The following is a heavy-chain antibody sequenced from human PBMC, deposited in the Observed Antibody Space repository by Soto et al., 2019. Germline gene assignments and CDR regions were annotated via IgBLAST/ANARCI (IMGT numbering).Heavy chain of an antibody. CDR2: ISGSGGST. Sequence: QPGGSLRLSCTASRFTFSVYWMSWVRQAPGKGLEWVSAISGSGGSTYYADSVKGRFTISRDNSKNTLYLQMNSLRAEDTAVYYCAKDLWDSSSWTPGWFDPWGQGTLVTVSS. CDR1: RFTFSVYW. V-gene: IGHV3-23*01. J-gene: IGHJ5*02. CDR3: AKDLWDSSSWTPGWFDP. D-gene: IGHD6-13*01.